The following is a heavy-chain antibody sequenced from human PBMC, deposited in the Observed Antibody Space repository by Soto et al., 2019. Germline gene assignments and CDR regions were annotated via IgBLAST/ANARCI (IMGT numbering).Heavy chain of an antibody. CDR3: ARDLSRGSGSLDPYYYYGMDV. Sequence: QVQLVESGGGVVQPGRSLRLSCAASGFTFSSYAMHWVRQAPGKGLEWVAVISYDGSNKYYADSVKGRFTISRDNSKNTLYLQMNSRIAEDTAVYYCARDLSRGSGSLDPYYYYGMDVWGQGTTVTVSS. CDR2: ISYDGSNK. V-gene: IGHV3-30-3*01. D-gene: IGHD3-10*01. CDR1: GFTFSSYA. J-gene: IGHJ6*02.